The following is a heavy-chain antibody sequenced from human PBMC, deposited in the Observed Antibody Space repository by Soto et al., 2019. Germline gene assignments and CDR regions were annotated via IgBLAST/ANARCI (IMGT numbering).Heavy chain of an antibody. V-gene: IGHV3-74*01. CDR2: IDSDGSST. CDR3: ARGRPYGMDV. Sequence: GGSLRLSCAASGFTFGSYWMNWVRQAPGKGLVWVSRIDSDGSSTTYADSVKGRFTTSRNNAKNTLYLQMSSLRVEDTAVYYCARGRPYGMDVWGQGTTVTVSS. CDR1: GFTFGSYW. J-gene: IGHJ6*02.